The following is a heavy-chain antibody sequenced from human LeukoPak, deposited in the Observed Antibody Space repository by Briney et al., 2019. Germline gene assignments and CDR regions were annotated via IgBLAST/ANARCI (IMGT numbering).Heavy chain of an antibody. CDR3: AKEMVRGVIEGAFDY. V-gene: IGHV3-23*01. D-gene: IGHD3-10*01. Sequence: GGSLRLSCAASGFTFSSYSMNWVRQAPGKGLEWVSAISGSGGSTYYADSVKGRFTISRDNSKNTLYLQMNSLRAEDTAVYYCAKEMVRGVIEGAFDYWGQGTLVTVSS. J-gene: IGHJ4*02. CDR1: GFTFSSYS. CDR2: ISGSGGST.